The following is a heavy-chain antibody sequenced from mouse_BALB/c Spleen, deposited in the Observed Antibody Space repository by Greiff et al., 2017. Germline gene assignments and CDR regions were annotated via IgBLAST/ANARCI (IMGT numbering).Heavy chain of an antibody. CDR2: IRNKANGYTT. CDR1: GFTFTDYY. J-gene: IGHJ3*01. Sequence: EVKLMESGGGLVQPGGSLRLSCATSGFTFTDYYMSWVRQPPGKALEWLGFIRNKANGYTTEYSASVKGRFTISRDNSQSILYLQMNTLRAEDSATYYCASLYDGYWRFAYWGQGTLVTVSA. V-gene: IGHV7-3*02. CDR3: ASLYDGYWRFAY. D-gene: IGHD2-3*01.